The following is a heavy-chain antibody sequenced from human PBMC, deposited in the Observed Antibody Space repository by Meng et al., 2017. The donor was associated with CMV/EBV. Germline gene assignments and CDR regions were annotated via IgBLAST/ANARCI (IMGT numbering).Heavy chain of an antibody. D-gene: IGHD6-13*01. CDR1: GFTFSSYS. CDR3: AKVESSSWYYFDY. CDR2: ISGGGGNT. V-gene: IGHV3-23*01. Sequence: GESLKISCAASGFTFSSYSMNWVRQAPGKGLEWVSTISGGGGNTYYADSVQGRLTISRDNSKNTLYLQMNSLRVEDTAVYYCAKVESSSWYYFDYWGQGTLVTVSS. J-gene: IGHJ4*02.